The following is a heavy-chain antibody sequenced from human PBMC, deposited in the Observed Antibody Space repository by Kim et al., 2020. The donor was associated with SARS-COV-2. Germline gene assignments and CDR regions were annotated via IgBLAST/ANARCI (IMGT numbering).Heavy chain of an antibody. CDR2: INYSGNT. Sequence: SETLSLTCTVSGDSVSSTTSYWGWIRQPPGKGLECMGFINYSGNTYYIPSLKSRVTISIDTSKNQFSLKMSSVTAADTAVYYCARRTSVTAWGMDVWGQGTKVTVSS. D-gene: IGHD6-25*01. V-gene: IGHV4-39*01. J-gene: IGHJ6*02. CDR3: ARRTSVTAWGMDV. CDR1: GDSVSSTTSY.